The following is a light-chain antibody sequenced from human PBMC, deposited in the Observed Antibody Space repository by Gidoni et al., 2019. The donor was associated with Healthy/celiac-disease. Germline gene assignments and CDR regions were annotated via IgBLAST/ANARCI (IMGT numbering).Light chain of an antibody. V-gene: IGKV1-33*01. Sequence: DIQMTQSPSSLSASVGDRVTITCQASQDSSNYLNWYQQKPGKAQKRLIYDASNLETGVPSRFSGSGSGTDFTVTISSLQPEDIETYYCKQYDNIPITFXXXTRLEIK. CDR3: KQYDNIPIT. CDR2: DAS. J-gene: IGKJ5*01. CDR1: QDSSNY.